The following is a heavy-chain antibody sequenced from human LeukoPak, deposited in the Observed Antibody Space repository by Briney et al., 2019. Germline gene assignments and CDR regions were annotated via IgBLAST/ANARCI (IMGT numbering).Heavy chain of an antibody. CDR2: INSDGSST. CDR1: GFTFSSYS. CDR3: AREWVRGVPDY. D-gene: IGHD3-10*01. Sequence: GGSLRLSCAASGFTFSSYSMNWVRQAPGKGLVWVSRINSDGSSTSYADSVKGRFTISRDNAKNTLYLQMNSLRAEDTAVYYCAREWVRGVPDYWGQGTLVTVSS. V-gene: IGHV3-74*01. J-gene: IGHJ4*02.